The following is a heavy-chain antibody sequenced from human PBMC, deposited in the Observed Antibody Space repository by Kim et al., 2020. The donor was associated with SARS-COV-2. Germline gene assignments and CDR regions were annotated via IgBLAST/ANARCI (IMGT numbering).Heavy chain of an antibody. CDR3: ARDRFYSISSQGEVDY. J-gene: IGHJ4*01. CDR1: GDSISTSSYY. V-gene: IGHV4-39*07. CDR2: IYSSGST. D-gene: IGHD3-16*01. Sequence: SETLSLTCTVSGDSISTSSYYWGWIRQTPGKGLEWIGSIYSSGSTYYNPSLKSRVTISADTSKNQFSLKLSSVTAADTGVYYCARDRFYSISSQGEVDYLGQGTLLTVSS.